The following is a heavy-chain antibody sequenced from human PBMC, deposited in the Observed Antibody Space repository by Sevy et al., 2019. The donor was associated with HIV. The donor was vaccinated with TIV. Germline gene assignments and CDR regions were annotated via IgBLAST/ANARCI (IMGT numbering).Heavy chain of an antibody. V-gene: IGHV3-21*01. J-gene: IGHJ4*02. CDR3: VRDGGCSSSSCLLYFDY. D-gene: IGHD2-15*01. CDR2: ISSSSNYI. Sequence: GGSLRLSCVVSGFTFSKYPMNWVRQAPGKGLEWVSSISSSSNYIYYGDSVKGRFTSSRDNAKNSLYLQMNSLRADDTAVYYCVRDGGCSSSSCLLYFDYWGQGILVNVSS. CDR1: GFTFSKYP.